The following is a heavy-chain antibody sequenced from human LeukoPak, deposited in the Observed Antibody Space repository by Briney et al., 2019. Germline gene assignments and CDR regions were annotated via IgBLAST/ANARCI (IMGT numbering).Heavy chain of an antibody. Sequence: SETLSLTCTVSGVSISSYYWSWIRQPPGKGLEWIGYIYYSGSTNYNPSLKSRVTISVDTSKNQFSLKLSSVTAADTAVYYCARMGYYYDSSGYYYVEMGAFDIWGQGTMVTVSS. J-gene: IGHJ3*02. V-gene: IGHV4-59*01. CDR2: IYYSGST. CDR3: ARMGYYYDSSGYYYVEMGAFDI. CDR1: GVSISSYY. D-gene: IGHD3-22*01.